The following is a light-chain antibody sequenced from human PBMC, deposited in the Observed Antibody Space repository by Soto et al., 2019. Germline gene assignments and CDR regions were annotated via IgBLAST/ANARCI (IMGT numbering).Light chain of an antibody. J-gene: IGLJ2*01. CDR1: SSDVGGYNY. CDR2: EVS. Sequence: QSALTQPPSASGSPGQSVTISCTGTSSDVGGYNYVSWYQQHPGKAPKLMIYEVSKRPSGVPDRCSGSKSGNTASLTVSGLQAGDEADYYCSSYAGSNNLGVFGGGTKLTVL. CDR3: SSYAGSNNLGV. V-gene: IGLV2-8*01.